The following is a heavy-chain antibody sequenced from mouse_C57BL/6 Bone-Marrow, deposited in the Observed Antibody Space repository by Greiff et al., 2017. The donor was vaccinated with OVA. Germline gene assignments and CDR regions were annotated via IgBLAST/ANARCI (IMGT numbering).Heavy chain of an antibody. V-gene: IGHV6-6*01. J-gene: IGHJ3*01. D-gene: IGHD4-1*01. Sequence: EVQGVESGGGLVQPGGSMKLSCAASGFTFSDAWMDWVRQSPEKGLEWVAEIRNKANNHATYYAESVKGRFTISRDDSKSSVYLQMNSLRAEDTGIYYCTRGRWAWFAYWGQGTLVTGSA. CDR3: TRGRWAWFAY. CDR1: GFTFSDAW. CDR2: IRNKANNHAT.